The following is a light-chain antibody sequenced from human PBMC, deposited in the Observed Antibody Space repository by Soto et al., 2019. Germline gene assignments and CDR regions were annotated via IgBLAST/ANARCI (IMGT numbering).Light chain of an antibody. CDR2: LIS. V-gene: IGKV3-20*01. Sequence: EIVLTQFPGTLSLSPGERATLSCRASQTITSGQLGWYQQKPGQAPRLLIYLISARATGIPDRFSGSGSGTDFTLALSGLEPEDFAIYYCQHDGSTFGQGTKVEI. CDR3: QHDGST. CDR1: QTITSGQ. J-gene: IGKJ2*01.